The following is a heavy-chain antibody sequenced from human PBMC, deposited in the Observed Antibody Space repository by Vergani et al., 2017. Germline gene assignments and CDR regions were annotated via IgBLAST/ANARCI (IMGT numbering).Heavy chain of an antibody. CDR2: IYWNDDK. D-gene: IGHD2-8*01. Sequence: QITLKESGPTLVKPTQPLTLTCTFSGFSLSTSGVGVGWIRQPPGKALEWLALIYWNDDKRYSPSLKSRLTITKDTSKNQVVLTMTNMDPVDTATYYCANSLLYQDAFDIWGQGTMVTVSS. V-gene: IGHV2-5*01. J-gene: IGHJ3*02. CDR1: GFSLSTSGVG. CDR3: ANSLLYQDAFDI.